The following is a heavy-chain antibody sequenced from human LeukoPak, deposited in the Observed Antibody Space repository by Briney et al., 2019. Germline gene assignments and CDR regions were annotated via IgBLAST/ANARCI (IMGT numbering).Heavy chain of an antibody. J-gene: IGHJ1*01. CDR3: ASSLHCSSTSCPEYFQH. CDR1: GFTFSSYA. CDR2: ISYDGNNK. V-gene: IGHV3-30-3*01. Sequence: GGSLRLSCAASGFTFSSYAMHWVRQAPGKGLEWVALISYDGNNKYYADSVKGRFTISRDNSKNTLYLQMNSLRAEDTAVYYCASSLHCSSTSCPEYFQHWGQGTLVTVSS. D-gene: IGHD2-2*01.